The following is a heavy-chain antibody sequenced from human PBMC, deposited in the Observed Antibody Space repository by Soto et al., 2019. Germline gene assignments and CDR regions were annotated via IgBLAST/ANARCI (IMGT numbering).Heavy chain of an antibody. J-gene: IGHJ4*02. CDR1: GGSFSGYY. V-gene: IGHV4-34*01. CDR3: ASGQLESVDY. D-gene: IGHD6-6*01. CDR2: INHSGST. Sequence: QVQLQQWGAGLLKPSETLSLTCAVYGGSFSGYYWSWIRQPPGKGLEWIGEINHSGSTNYNPSLKSRDTISVDTSKNQFSLKLSSVTAADTAVYYCASGQLESVDYWGQGTLVTVSS.